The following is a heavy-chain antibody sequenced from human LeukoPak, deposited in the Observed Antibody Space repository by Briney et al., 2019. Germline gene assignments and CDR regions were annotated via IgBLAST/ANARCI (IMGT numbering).Heavy chain of an antibody. Sequence: PGGSLRLSCAASGFTFSSHWMNWVRQAPGKGLEWVANINQDGSEKYYVDSVKGRFTISRDNAKNSLYLQMNSLRAEDTAVYYCARDATADGIIIDYWGQETLVTVSS. V-gene: IGHV3-7*05. CDR2: INQDGSEK. CDR1: GFTFSSHW. J-gene: IGHJ4*02. CDR3: ARDATADGIIIDY. D-gene: IGHD6-13*01.